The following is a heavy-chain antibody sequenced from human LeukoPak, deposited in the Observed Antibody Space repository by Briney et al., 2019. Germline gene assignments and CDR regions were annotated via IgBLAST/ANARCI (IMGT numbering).Heavy chain of an antibody. D-gene: IGHD2-8*02. J-gene: IGHJ4*02. CDR2: IDTDASKT. Sequence: PGGSLRLSCAASGFTLSSYWMHWVRHVPGKGLVWVSRIDTDASKTNYADSVKGRFTISRDNAKNTLYLQMNSLRAEDTAVYYCTRGLLGIDYWGQGTLVTVSS. CDR3: TRGLLGIDY. CDR1: GFTLSSYW. V-gene: IGHV3-74*01.